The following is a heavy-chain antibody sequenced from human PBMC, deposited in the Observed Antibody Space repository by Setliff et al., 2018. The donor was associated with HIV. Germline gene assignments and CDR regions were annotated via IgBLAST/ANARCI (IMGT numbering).Heavy chain of an antibody. D-gene: IGHD3-22*01. V-gene: IGHV4-4*02. J-gene: IGHJ4*02. CDR2: IYHGGST. CDR3: ASREPYYYDSTGYSGNYLDY. Sequence: SETLSLTCAVSGGSISSSNWWSWVRQPPGKGLEWIGEIYHGGSTNYNPSLKSRVTISVDKSKNQFSLKLASVTAADTAVYYCASREPYYYDSTGYSGNYLDYWGQGTLVTVSS. CDR1: GGSISSSNW.